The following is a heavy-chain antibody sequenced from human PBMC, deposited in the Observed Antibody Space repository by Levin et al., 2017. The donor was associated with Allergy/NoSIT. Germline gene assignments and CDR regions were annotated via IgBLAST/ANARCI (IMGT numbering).Heavy chain of an antibody. CDR3: ARDGVGGGGLFNY. Sequence: GGSLRLSCAASGFTFSSYGMHWVRQAPGKGLEWVAVIWYDGSNKYYADSVKGRFTISRDNSKNTLYLQMNSLRAEDTAVYYCARDGVGGGGLFNYWGQGTLVTVSS. J-gene: IGHJ4*02. V-gene: IGHV3-33*01. D-gene: IGHD3-16*01. CDR2: IWYDGSNK. CDR1: GFTFSSYG.